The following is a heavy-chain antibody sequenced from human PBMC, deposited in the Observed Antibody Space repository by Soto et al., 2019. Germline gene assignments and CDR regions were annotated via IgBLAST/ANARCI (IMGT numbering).Heavy chain of an antibody. D-gene: IGHD2-8*02. CDR3: AKATATGGGAFEI. CDR2: IRSKTDDYAT. V-gene: IGHV3-73*01. Sequence: PGGSLRLSCAASGFTFSGSPIHWVRQASGEGLEWVGRIRSKTDDYATAYAASVKGRFTISRDDSKNTAYLLLNSLTAGDTAFYYCAKATATGGGAFEIYGQGTMVTVSS. CDR1: GFTFSGSP. J-gene: IGHJ3*02.